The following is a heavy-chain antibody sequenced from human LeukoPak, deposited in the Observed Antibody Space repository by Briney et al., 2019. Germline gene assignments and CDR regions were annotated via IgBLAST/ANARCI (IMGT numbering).Heavy chain of an antibody. V-gene: IGHV3-11*01. J-gene: IGHJ4*02. CDR3: ARDSLSPDIVATIGTFDY. D-gene: IGHD5-12*01. CDR1: GFTFSDYY. CDR2: ISSSGSTI. Sequence: GGSLRLSCAASGFTFSDYYMSWIRQAPGKGLEWVSYISSSGSTIYYADSVKGRFTISRDNAKNSLYLQMNSLRAEDTAVYYCARDSLSPDIVATIGTFDYWGQGTLVTVSS.